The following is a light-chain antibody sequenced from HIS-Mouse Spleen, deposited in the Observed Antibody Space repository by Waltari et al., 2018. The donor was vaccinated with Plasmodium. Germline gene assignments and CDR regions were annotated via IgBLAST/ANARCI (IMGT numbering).Light chain of an antibody. CDR3: YSTDSSGNHRV. J-gene: IGLJ3*02. V-gene: IGLV3-10*01. Sequence: SYELTQPPSGSVSPGQTARITCSGDALPKQYPYWYQQKAGQAPVLVIYEDSKRPSGIPERFSGSSSGTMATLTISGAQVEDEADYYCYSTDSSGNHRVFGGGTKLTVL. CDR1: ALPKQY. CDR2: EDS.